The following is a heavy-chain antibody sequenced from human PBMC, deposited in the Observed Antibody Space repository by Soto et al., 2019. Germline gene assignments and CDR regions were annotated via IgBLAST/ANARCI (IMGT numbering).Heavy chain of an antibody. CDR1: GGSISSGDYY. D-gene: IGHD3-16*01. Sequence: QVQLQESGPGLVKPSQTLSLTCTVSGGSISSGDYYWSWIRQPPGKGLEWIGYIYYSGSTYYNPSLDSRGPLSVETSKNQFSLKLSSVTAADTAVYYCARGGGSSYGMDVWGQGTTVTVSS. V-gene: IGHV4-30-4*01. J-gene: IGHJ6*02. CDR2: IYYSGST. CDR3: ARGGGSSYGMDV.